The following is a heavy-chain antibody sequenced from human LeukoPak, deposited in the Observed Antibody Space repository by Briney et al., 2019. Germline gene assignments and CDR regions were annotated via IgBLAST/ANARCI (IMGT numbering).Heavy chain of an antibody. CDR1: GYTFTGYY. D-gene: IGHD6-13*01. Sequence: ASVKVSCKASGYTFTGYYIHWVRQAPGQGLEWMGWINPNNGGTNYAQNFQGRVTMTRDTSISTAYMELSRLRSDDTAVYYCARLIAAANNPLFDYWGQGTLVTVSS. J-gene: IGHJ4*02. V-gene: IGHV1-2*02. CDR3: ARLIAAANNPLFDY. CDR2: INPNNGGT.